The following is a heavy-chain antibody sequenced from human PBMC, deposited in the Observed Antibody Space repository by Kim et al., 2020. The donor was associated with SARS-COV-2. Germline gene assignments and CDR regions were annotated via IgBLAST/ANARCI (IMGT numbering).Heavy chain of an antibody. CDR3: ARSRYGGYYYGMDV. Sequence: GGSLRLSCEASGFTFSSYAMHWVRQAPGKGLEWVAVISYDGSNKYYTDSVKGRFTISRDNSKNTLYLQMNSLRAEDTAVYYCARSRYGGYYYGMDVWGQG. CDR1: GFTFSSYA. J-gene: IGHJ6*02. CDR2: ISYDGSNK. V-gene: IGHV3-30-3*01. D-gene: IGHD4-17*01.